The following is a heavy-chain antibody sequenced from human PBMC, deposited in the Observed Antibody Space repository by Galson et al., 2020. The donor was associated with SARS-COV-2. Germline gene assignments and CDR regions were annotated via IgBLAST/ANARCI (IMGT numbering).Heavy chain of an antibody. V-gene: IGHV1-69*05. CDR2: IIPIFGTA. D-gene: IGHD1-26*01. CDR1: GGTFSSND. J-gene: IGHJ4*02. Sequence: ASVQVSCKASGGTFSSNDISWVRQAPAHGREWMGGIIPIFGTANYAQKFQGRVTITTDESTSTAYMELSSLRSEDTAVYYCASLGPVGAPFDYWGQGTLVTVSS. CDR3: ASLGPVGAPFDY.